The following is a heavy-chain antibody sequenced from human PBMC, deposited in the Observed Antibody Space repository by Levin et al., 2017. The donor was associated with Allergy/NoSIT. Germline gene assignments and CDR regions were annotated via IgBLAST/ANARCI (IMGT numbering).Heavy chain of an antibody. CDR3: ARDLDGLRFLEWLPAYYYYYGMDV. CDR1: GFTFSSYS. Sequence: KRGESLKISCAASGFTFSSYSMNWVRQAPGKGLEWVSSISSSSSYIYYADSVKGRFTISRDNAKNSLYLQMNSLRAEDTAVYYCARDLDGLRFLEWLPAYYYYYGMDVWGQGTTVTVSS. CDR2: ISSSSSYI. J-gene: IGHJ6*02. D-gene: IGHD3-3*01. V-gene: IGHV3-21*01.